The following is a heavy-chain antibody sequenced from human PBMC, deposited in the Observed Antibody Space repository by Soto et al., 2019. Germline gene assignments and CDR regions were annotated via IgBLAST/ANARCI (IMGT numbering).Heavy chain of an antibody. CDR2: INPSGGSA. Sequence: QVQLVQSGPEVTRPGASVKVSCKASGYSFISHYIHWVRRAPGQGLEWMGFINPSGGSATLAQKFQDRVTMTRDTSTSTVYMELTILRSEDAAVYYCARDYLSSKLSLSYFDFWGQGTLVTVSS. D-gene: IGHD2-2*01. J-gene: IGHJ4*02. CDR1: GYSFISHY. CDR3: ARDYLSSKLSLSYFDF. V-gene: IGHV1-46*01.